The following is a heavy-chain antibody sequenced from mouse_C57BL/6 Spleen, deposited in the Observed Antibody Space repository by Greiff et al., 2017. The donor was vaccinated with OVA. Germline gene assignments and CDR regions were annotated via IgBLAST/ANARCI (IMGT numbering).Heavy chain of an antibody. D-gene: IGHD1-1*01. CDR3: ARGYYGSSYWYFDG. CDR2: IYPSDSET. Sequence: VQLVESGAELVRPGSSVKLSCKASGYTFTSYWMDWVKQRPGQGLEWIGNIYPSDSETHYNQKFKDKATLTVDKSSSTAYMQLSSLTSEDSAVYYCARGYYGSSYWYFDGWGTGTTVTVSS. V-gene: IGHV1-61*01. CDR1: GYTFTSYW. J-gene: IGHJ1*03.